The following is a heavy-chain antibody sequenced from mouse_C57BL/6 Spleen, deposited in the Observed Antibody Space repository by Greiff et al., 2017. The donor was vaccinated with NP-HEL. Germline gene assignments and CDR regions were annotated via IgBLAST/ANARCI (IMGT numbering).Heavy chain of an antibody. CDR1: GYTFTSYW. J-gene: IGHJ4*01. D-gene: IGHD1-1*01. Sequence: QVQLKQPGTELVKPGASVKLSCKASGYTFTSYWMHWVKQRPGQGLEWIGNINPSNGGTNYNEKFKSKATLTVDKSSSTAYMQLSSLTSEDSAVYYCARWYYGSSYDYAMDYWGQGTSVTVSS. CDR3: ARWYYGSSYDYAMDY. CDR2: INPSNGGT. V-gene: IGHV1-53*01.